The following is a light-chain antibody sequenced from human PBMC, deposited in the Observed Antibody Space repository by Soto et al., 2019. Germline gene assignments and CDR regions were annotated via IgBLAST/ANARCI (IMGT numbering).Light chain of an antibody. CDR3: QQYGRSPPYT. V-gene: IGKV3-20*01. Sequence: EIVLTQSPGTLSLSPGERATLSCRASQSVSSSYLAWYQQKPGQAPRLLIYGASSRATGIPDRFSGSGSGTDFTLTISILEPEDFAVYYCQQYGRSPPYTFGQGTTLEIK. CDR1: QSVSSSY. J-gene: IGKJ2*01. CDR2: GAS.